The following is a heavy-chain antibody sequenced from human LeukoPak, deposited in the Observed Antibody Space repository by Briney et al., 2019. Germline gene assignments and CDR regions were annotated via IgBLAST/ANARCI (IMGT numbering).Heavy chain of an antibody. D-gene: IGHD6-19*01. V-gene: IGHV4-59*01. CDR2: IYYSGST. J-gene: IGHJ4*02. Sequence: NPSETLSLTCAVYGGSISSYYWSWIRQPPGKGLEWIGYIYYSGSTNYNPSLKSRVTISVDTSKNQFSLKLSSVTAADTAVYYCARVAVAGLDYWGQGTLVTVSS. CDR3: ARVAVAGLDY. CDR1: GGSISSYY.